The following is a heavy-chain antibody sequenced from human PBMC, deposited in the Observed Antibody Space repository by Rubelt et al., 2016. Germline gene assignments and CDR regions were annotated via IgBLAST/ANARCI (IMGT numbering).Heavy chain of an antibody. D-gene: IGHD1-1*01. J-gene: IGHJ4*02. CDR3: ARDSLTQLKGVPLDS. Sequence: QLQQGGARILKPSETLSLTCDLHGASFGDYYWAWIRQSPHKGLEWIGEVNSDGHTNYSPSFEGRVTLFVDTSNAKFLLMLPLVTAADTATYYCARDSLTQLKGVPLDSWGQGTPVSVSS. CDR2: VNSDGHT. V-gene: IGHV4-34*02. CDR1: GASFGDYY.